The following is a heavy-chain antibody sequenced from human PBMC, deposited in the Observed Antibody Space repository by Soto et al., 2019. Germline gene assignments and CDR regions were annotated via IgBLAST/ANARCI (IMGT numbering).Heavy chain of an antibody. CDR2: IYFNGNT. Sequence: SETLSLTCNVSGVSISDTSYYWGWIRQPPGKGLEWIGTIYFNGNTFYNPSLKSRLTISVDTSKNQISLRLTSVTAADTAVYYRARQGSYWGQGTLVSVSA. CDR1: GVSISDTSYY. J-gene: IGHJ4*02. V-gene: IGHV4-39*01. CDR3: ARQGSY.